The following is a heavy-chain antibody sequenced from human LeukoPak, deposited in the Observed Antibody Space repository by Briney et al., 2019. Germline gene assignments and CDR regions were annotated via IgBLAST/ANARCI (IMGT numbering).Heavy chain of an antibody. CDR1: GGSISSYY. J-gene: IGHJ4*02. V-gene: IGHV4-59*01. Sequence: PETRSLTCTVSGGSISSYYWSWIRQPPGKGLEWIGYIYYSGSTTYNPSLKSRVTISVDTSKNQFSLKLSSVTAADTAVYYCASSDYGSGRRLDYWGQGTLVTVSS. CDR3: ASSDYGSGRRLDY. D-gene: IGHD3-10*01. CDR2: IYYSGST.